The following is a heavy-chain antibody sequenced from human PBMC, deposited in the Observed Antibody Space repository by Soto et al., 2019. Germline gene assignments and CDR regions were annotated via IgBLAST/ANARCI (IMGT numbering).Heavy chain of an antibody. V-gene: IGHV1-46*01. D-gene: IGHD2-15*01. CDR3: ARGGCTGGSCYADAFDI. Sequence: GSSVKVSCKASGYTFTSYYLHWVRQAPGQGLEWMGIINPSGGSTSYPQNFQGRVTMTRDTSTSTIYMELSSLRSEDTAVYYCARGGCTGGSCYADAFDIWG. CDR1: GYTFTSYY. CDR2: INPSGGST. J-gene: IGHJ3*02.